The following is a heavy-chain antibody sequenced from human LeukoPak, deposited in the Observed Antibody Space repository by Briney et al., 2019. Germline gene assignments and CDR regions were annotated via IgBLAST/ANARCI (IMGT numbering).Heavy chain of an antibody. CDR2: IWYDGSNK. Sequence: QAGGSLRLSCAASRFTFSSYVMHWVRQAPGKGLEWVAVIWYDGSNKYYADSVKGRFTISRDNSKNTLYLQMNSLRAEDTAVYYCARRLAAVRLRLGELSPPPYYYYGMDVWGQGTTVTVSS. V-gene: IGHV3-33*08. CDR1: RFTFSSYV. CDR3: ARRLAAVRLRLGELSPPPYYYYGMDV. J-gene: IGHJ6*02. D-gene: IGHD3-16*02.